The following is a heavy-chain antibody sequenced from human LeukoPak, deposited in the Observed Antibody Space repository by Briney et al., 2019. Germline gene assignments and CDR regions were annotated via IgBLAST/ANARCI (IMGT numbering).Heavy chain of an antibody. Sequence: ASVKVSCKASGYTFTGYYMHWVRQAPGQGLEWMGWINPNSGGTNYAQKFQGRVTMTRDTSISTAYMELSRLRSDDTAVYYCARSPLRYFDWLFYGSSVWDFDYWGQGTLVTVSS. D-gene: IGHD3-9*01. V-gene: IGHV1-2*02. CDR1: GYTFTGYY. J-gene: IGHJ4*02. CDR3: ARSPLRYFDWLFYGSSVWDFDY. CDR2: INPNSGGT.